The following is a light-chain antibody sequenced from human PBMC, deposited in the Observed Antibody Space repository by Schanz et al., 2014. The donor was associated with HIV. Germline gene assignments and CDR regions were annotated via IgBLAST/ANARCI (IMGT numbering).Light chain of an antibody. CDR1: RSISSW. V-gene: IGKV1-5*03. Sequence: IQMTQSPSTVSTSVGDRVTVTCRASRSISSWLAWYQQKPGKAPKLLIYKASSLESGVPSRFSGSGSGTEFTLTISSLQPDDFATYYCQQYNSYSYTFGQGTKLEIK. J-gene: IGKJ2*01. CDR3: QQYNSYSYT. CDR2: KAS.